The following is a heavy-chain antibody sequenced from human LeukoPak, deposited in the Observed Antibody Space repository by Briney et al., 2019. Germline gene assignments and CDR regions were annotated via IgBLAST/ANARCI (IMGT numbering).Heavy chain of an antibody. D-gene: IGHD3-22*01. CDR1: GFSFSRYG. V-gene: IGHV3-48*04. CDR2: IRSSDSTT. Sequence: GGSLRLSCAASGFSFSRYGMKWVRQAPGKGLEWLSYIRSSDSTTYYADSVKGRFTISRDNAKNSLYLQMDSLRVEGTAVYYCAKRADSSAHSFDYWGQGTLVTVSS. J-gene: IGHJ4*02. CDR3: AKRADSSAHSFDY.